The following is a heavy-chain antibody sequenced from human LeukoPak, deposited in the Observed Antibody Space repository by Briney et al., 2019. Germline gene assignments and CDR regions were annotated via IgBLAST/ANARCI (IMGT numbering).Heavy chain of an antibody. CDR3: ARDRDYYDSSGYPDY. D-gene: IGHD3-22*01. J-gene: IGHJ4*02. V-gene: IGHV1-46*01. Sequence: ASVKVSCKASGYTFTSYYMHWVRQAPGQGLEWMGIINPSGGSTSYAQKFQGRVTMTRDTSTSTVYMELSSLRSEDMAVYYCARDRDYYDSSGYPDYWGQGTLVTVSS. CDR1: GYTFTSYY. CDR2: INPSGGST.